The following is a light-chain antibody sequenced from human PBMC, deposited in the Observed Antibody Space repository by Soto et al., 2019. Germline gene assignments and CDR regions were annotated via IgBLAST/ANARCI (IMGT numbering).Light chain of an antibody. CDR3: QQYNNWPRT. V-gene: IGKV3-15*01. Sequence: EIVMTQSPATLSVSPGERATLSFRASQTVSSNLDWYHQKPGQAPKLLIYSASTRATGIPARFSGSGSGTNFTLTISSPQSEYFAVYYCQQYNNWPRTFGQGTKVEIK. J-gene: IGKJ1*01. CDR1: QTVSSN. CDR2: SAS.